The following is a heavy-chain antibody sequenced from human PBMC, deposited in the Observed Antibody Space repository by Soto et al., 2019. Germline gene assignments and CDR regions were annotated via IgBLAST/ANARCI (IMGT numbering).Heavy chain of an antibody. V-gene: IGHV1-18*01. CDR2: VSGDNANT. D-gene: IGHD2-15*01. Sequence: QVQLVQSGAEVKKPGTSVKVSCTASGYTFSSHGISWVRQAPGQGLQWIGWVSGDNANTNYAQSLQGRVTMTTDRSANTGHMELRILRSDDTAVYYCARDLGYCRSGTCQLEWFDPWGQGTLVIVSS. J-gene: IGHJ5*02. CDR3: ARDLGYCRSGTCQLEWFDP. CDR1: GYTFSSHG.